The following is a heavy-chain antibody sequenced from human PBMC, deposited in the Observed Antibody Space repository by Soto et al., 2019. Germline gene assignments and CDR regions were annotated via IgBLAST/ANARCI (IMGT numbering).Heavy chain of an antibody. CDR2: INPNSGGT. CDR3: ARGGGYCSGTSCYEYYYYGMDV. Sequence: QVQLVQSGAEVKKPGASVKVSCKASGYTFTGYYMHWVRQAPGQGLEWMGWINPNSGGTNYAQKFQGWVTMTRDTSISTAYMELSRLRSDDTAVYYCARGGGYCSGTSCYEYYYYGMDVWGQGTTVTVSS. CDR1: GYTFTGYY. D-gene: IGHD2-2*01. J-gene: IGHJ6*02. V-gene: IGHV1-2*04.